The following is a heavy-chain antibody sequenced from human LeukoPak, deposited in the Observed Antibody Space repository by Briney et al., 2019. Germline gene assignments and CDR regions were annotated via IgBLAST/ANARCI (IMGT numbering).Heavy chain of an antibody. J-gene: IGHJ4*02. CDR1: GYSVSSGYY. CDR2: IYHSGST. Sequence: SETLSLTCTVSGYSVSSGYYWGWIRQPPGKGLEWIGSIYHSGSTYYNPSLKSRVTISVDTSKNQFSLKLSSVTAADTAVYYCARCTIFGVADYWGQGTLVTVSS. D-gene: IGHD3-3*01. CDR3: ARCTIFGVADY. V-gene: IGHV4-38-2*02.